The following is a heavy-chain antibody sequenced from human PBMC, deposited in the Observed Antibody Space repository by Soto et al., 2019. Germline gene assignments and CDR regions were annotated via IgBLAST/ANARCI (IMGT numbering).Heavy chain of an antibody. CDR2: ISYDGSNK. V-gene: IGHV3-30*18. Sequence: QVQLVESGGGVVQPGRSLRLSCAASGFTFSSYGMHWVRQAPGKGLEWVAVISYDGSNKYYADSVKGRFTISRDNSKNKLYLQMNSVSAEDTAVYYCVKDGGVVGNAFDIWGQGTMVTVSS. J-gene: IGHJ3*02. CDR1: GFTFSSYG. D-gene: IGHD2-15*01. CDR3: VKDGGVVGNAFDI.